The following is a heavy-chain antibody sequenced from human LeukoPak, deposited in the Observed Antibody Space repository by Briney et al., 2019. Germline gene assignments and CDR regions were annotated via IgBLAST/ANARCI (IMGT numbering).Heavy chain of an antibody. V-gene: IGHV4-34*01. CDR1: GGSFSGYY. CDR2: INHSGST. J-gene: IGHJ5*02. Sequence: SETLSLTCAVYGGSFSGYYRSWIRQPPGKGLEWIGEINHSGSTNYNPSLKSRVTISVDTSKNQFSLKLTSVTAADTAVYYCARGRTTMVRDNWFDPWGQGTLVTVSS. D-gene: IGHD3-10*01. CDR3: ARGRTTMVRDNWFDP.